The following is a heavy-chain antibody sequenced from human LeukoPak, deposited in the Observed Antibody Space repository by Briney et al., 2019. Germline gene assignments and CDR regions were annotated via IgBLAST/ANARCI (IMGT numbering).Heavy chain of an antibody. J-gene: IGHJ4*02. CDR2: ISGSGGST. CDR1: GFTISSNA. Sequence: GGNLRLSFEAPGFTISSNAMRWVRHAPGKGLEWVSAISGSGGSTYYADSVRGRFTISRDNSKNTLYLQMNSLRAEDTAVYYCARQRFDYWGQGTLVTVSS. V-gene: IGHV3-23*01. CDR3: ARQRFDY.